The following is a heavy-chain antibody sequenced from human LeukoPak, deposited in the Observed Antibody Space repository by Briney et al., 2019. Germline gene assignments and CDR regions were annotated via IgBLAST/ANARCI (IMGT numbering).Heavy chain of an antibody. CDR2: IIPIFGTA. V-gene: IGHV1-69*13. J-gene: IGHJ4*02. Sequence: SVKVSCKASGDTFSSYAISWVRQAPGQGLEWMGWIIPIFGTANYAQKFQGRVTITADESTSTVYMELSSLRSEDTAVYYCARDLLSCSSTSCYTYYFDYWGQGTLVTVSS. CDR3: ARDLLSCSSTSCYTYYFDY. D-gene: IGHD2-2*02. CDR1: GDTFSSYA.